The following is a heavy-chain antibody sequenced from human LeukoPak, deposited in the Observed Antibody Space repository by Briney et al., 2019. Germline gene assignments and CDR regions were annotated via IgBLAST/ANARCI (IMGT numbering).Heavy chain of an antibody. CDR1: GYTFTGYY. V-gene: IGHV1-2*06. CDR3: ARARPAIAVAGTRVVDY. J-gene: IGHJ4*02. Sequence: GASVKVSCKASGYTFTGYYMHWVRQAPGQGLEWMGRINPNSGGTNYAQKFQGRVTMTRDTSIGTAYMELSRLRSDDTAVYYCARARPAIAVAGTRVVDYWGQGTLVTVSS. D-gene: IGHD6-19*01. CDR2: INPNSGGT.